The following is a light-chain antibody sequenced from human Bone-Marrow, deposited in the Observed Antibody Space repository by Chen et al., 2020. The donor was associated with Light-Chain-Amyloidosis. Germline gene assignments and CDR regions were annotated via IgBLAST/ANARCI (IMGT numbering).Light chain of an antibody. J-gene: IGLJ2*01. Sequence: SYELTKPPSVSVSPGQTARHTCSGDDLPTKYAYWYQQKPGQAPVLVIHRDTERPSGISERFSGSSSGTTATLTISGVQAEDEADYHCQSADSSGTYEVIFGGGTKLTVL. V-gene: IGLV3-25*03. CDR3: QSADSSGTYEVI. CDR1: DLPTKY. CDR2: RDT.